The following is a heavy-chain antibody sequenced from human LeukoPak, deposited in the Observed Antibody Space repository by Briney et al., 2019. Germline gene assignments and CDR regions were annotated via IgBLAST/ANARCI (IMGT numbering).Heavy chain of an antibody. Sequence: PSETLSLTCTVSGGSISSYYWSWIRQPPGKGLEWIGYIYYSGSTHYNPSLKSRVTISVDTSKNQFSLKLSSVTAADTAVYYCARDHTYYDILTGYYFGAFDIWGQGTMVTVSS. CDR1: GGSISSYY. D-gene: IGHD3-9*01. V-gene: IGHV4-59*01. CDR2: IYYSGST. CDR3: ARDHTYYDILTGYYFGAFDI. J-gene: IGHJ3*02.